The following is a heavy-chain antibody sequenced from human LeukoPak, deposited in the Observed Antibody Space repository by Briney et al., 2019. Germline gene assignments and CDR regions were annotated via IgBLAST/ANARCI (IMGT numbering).Heavy chain of an antibody. V-gene: IGHV1-2*02. CDR1: GYTFTAYY. J-gene: IGHJ4*02. Sequence: ATVKVSCKASGYTFTAYYIHWVRQVPGQGLQWMGWINPNSGGTNYPQKFQGRVTMTTDTSISTAYMELSSLRSDDTAVYFCARDAIVRDYSYSDYWGQGTLVTDSS. CDR2: INPNSGGT. CDR3: ARDAIVRDYSYSDY. D-gene: IGHD4-11*01.